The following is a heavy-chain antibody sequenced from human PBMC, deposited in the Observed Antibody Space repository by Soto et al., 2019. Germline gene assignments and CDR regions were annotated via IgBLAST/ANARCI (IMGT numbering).Heavy chain of an antibody. D-gene: IGHD6-19*01. CDR1: EFTFGDYT. Sequence: GGSLRLSCTTSEFTFGDYTMSWFRQTPGKGLEWVGFIRNKTYGGTTEYAASVKGRFTISRDDSKNIAYLQLNSLKTEDTAVYYCTRAVAGTFSPYYFDCWGQGALVTVSS. CDR2: IRNKTYGGTT. J-gene: IGHJ4*02. V-gene: IGHV3-49*03. CDR3: TRAVAGTFSPYYFDC.